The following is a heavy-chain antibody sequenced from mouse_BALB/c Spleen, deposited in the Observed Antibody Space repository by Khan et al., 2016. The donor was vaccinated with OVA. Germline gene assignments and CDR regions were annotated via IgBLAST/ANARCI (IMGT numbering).Heavy chain of an antibody. CDR3: ARDEALYHVDN. D-gene: IGHD3-2*02. CDR1: GYIFTSYW. V-gene: IGHV1S132*01. Sequence: VQLQQSGAELVRPGASVKLSCKTSGYIFTSYWIHWVKQRSGQGLEWIARIYPGTDNSYYNEKFKDKATLTADKSSNTAYMQLSSLKSDDTAVYFCARDEALYHVDNWGQGTTLTVSS. J-gene: IGHJ2*01. CDR2: IYPGTDNS.